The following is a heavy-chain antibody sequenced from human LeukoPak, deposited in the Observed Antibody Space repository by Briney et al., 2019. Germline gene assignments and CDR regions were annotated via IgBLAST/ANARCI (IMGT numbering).Heavy chain of an antibody. CDR3: ARNPEGFGAPYFDY. CDR1: GFSFSSYN. V-gene: IGHV3-21*01. Sequence: GGSLRLSCVASGFSFSSYNMNWVRQAPGKGLEWVSSISRCASNIYYADSLKGRFTISRDNAKNSFYLQINSLRAEDTAVFYCARNPEGFGAPYFDYWGQGTLVTVSS. D-gene: IGHD3-16*01. J-gene: IGHJ4*02. CDR2: ISRCASNI.